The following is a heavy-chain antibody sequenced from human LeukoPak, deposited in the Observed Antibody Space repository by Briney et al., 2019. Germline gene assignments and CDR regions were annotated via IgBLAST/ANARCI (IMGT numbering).Heavy chain of an antibody. J-gene: IGHJ5*02. CDR3: ARDHSGSGSYYGGNWFDP. CDR2: VISIFGQP. D-gene: IGHD3-10*01. V-gene: IGHV1-69*05. Sequence: ASVKFCCKVCGGTFGCYAISWVRQATGQGLEWMGGVISIFGQPDYAQKFQGRITLTTDETTSTAYTELSTLRSEDTAAYYCARDHSGSGSYYGGNWFDPWGQGTLVTVSS. CDR1: GGTFGCYA.